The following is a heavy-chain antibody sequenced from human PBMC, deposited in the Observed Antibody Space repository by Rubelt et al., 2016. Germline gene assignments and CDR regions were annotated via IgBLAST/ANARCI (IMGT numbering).Heavy chain of an antibody. J-gene: IGHJ4*02. Sequence: QVQLLQSGAEVKKPGASVKVSCRVSGYTFTELSMHWVRQAPGKGLEWTGGFDPDDGETIYAQRCQGRVTMTTDTATSTAYMELRGLRSDDTAVYYCAREAYSGRYPLIDYWGQGTLVTVSS. D-gene: IGHD1-26*01. CDR3: AREAYSGRYPLIDY. CDR2: FDPDDGET. CDR1: GYTFTELS. V-gene: IGHV1-24*01.